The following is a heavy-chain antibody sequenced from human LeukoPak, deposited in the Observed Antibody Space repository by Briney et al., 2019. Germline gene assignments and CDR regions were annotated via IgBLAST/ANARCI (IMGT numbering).Heavy chain of an antibody. D-gene: IGHD6-13*01. Sequence: GGSLRLSCAASGFTFSDYYINWIRQAPGKGLEWVSHISSSGRLMQYADSVKGRFTISRDNSKNTLYLQMSSLRAEDTAVYYCAKQVSSSGYWGQGTLVTVSS. J-gene: IGHJ4*02. CDR3: AKQVSSSGY. CDR2: ISSSGRLM. V-gene: IGHV3-11*01. CDR1: GFTFSDYY.